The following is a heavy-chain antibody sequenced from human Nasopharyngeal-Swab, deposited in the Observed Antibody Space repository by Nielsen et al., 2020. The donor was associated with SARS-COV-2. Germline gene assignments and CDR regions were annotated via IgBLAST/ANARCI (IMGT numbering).Heavy chain of an antibody. D-gene: IGHD3-22*01. CDR1: GASVSSSIYY. V-gene: IGHV4-39*01. CDR2: VYYSGRT. J-gene: IGHJ6*02. CDR3: ARGSTMNGYYGMDV. Sequence: SETLSLTCTVSGASVSSSIYYWAWIRQPPGKGLQWIASVYYSGRTYYNPSLKSRVTTSVQTSRNQFSLKLSSVTAADTAVYYCARGSTMNGYYGMDVWGQGTTVTVSS.